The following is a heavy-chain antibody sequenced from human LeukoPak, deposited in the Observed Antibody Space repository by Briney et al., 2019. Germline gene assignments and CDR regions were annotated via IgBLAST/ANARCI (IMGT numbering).Heavy chain of an antibody. CDR1: GYSFTSYW. CDR2: IYPGDSDT. D-gene: IGHD6-13*01. Sequence: GESLKISCKGSGYSFTSYWIGWVRQMPGKGLEWMGIIYPGDSDTRYSPSFQGQVTISADKSISTAYLQWSSLKASNTAMYYCARLLRNIAAAVYYFDYWGQGTLVTVSS. V-gene: IGHV5-51*01. CDR3: ARLLRNIAAAVYYFDY. J-gene: IGHJ4*02.